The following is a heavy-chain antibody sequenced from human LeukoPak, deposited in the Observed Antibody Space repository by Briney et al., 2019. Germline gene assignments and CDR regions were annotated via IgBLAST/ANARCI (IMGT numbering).Heavy chain of an antibody. D-gene: IGHD1-14*01. CDR2: ISYDGSNK. V-gene: IGHV3-30*04. CDR1: GFTFSSYA. J-gene: IGHJ4*02. Sequence: PGGPLRLSCAASGFTFSSYAMHWVRQAPGKGLEWVAVISYDGSNKYYADSVKGRFTISRDNSKNTLYLQMNSLRAEDTAVYYCAREVTAIDYWGQGTLVTVSS. CDR3: AREVTAIDY.